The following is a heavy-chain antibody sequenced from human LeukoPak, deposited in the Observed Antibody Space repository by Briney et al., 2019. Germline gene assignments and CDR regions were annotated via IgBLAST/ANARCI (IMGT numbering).Heavy chain of an antibody. Sequence: SETLSLTCTVSGGSVSSGNYYWSWIRQPPGKGLEWIGYIYSSGSTDYNPSLKSRVTISVDTSKNQFSLKLSSVTAADTAVYYCARQMGLLWFGELLNNWFDPWGQGTLVTVSS. V-gene: IGHV4-61*01. J-gene: IGHJ5*02. CDR3: ARQMGLLWFGELLNNWFDP. CDR2: IYSSGST. CDR1: GGSVSSGNYY. D-gene: IGHD3-10*01.